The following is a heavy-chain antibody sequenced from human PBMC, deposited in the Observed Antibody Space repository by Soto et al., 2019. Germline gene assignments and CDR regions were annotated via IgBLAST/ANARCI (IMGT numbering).Heavy chain of an antibody. CDR3: ARDGGYDFWSGSPSGMDV. V-gene: IGHV3-33*01. D-gene: IGHD3-3*01. Sequence: GGSLRLSCAASGFTFSSYGMHWVRQAPGKGLEWVAVIWYDGSNKYYADSVKGRFTISRDNSKNTLYLQMNSLRAEDTAVYYCARDGGYDFWSGSPSGMDVWGQGTTVTVSS. CDR1: GFTFSSYG. J-gene: IGHJ6*02. CDR2: IWYDGSNK.